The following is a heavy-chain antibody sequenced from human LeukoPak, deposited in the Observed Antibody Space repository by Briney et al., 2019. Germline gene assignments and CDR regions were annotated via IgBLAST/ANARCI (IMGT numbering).Heavy chain of an antibody. D-gene: IGHD4-23*01. CDR2: IYYSGST. CDR3: ARHTTVVPPHYFDY. V-gene: IGHV4-59*08. Sequence: SETLSLTCTVSGGSISSYYWSWIRRPPGKGLEWIGYIYYSGSTNYNPSLKSRVTISLDTSKNQISLKLSSVTAADTAVYYCARHTTVVPPHYFDYWGQGTLVTVSS. J-gene: IGHJ4*02. CDR1: GGSISSYY.